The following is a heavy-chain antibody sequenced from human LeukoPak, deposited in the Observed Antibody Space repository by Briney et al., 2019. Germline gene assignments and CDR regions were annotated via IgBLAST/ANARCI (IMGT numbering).Heavy chain of an antibody. Sequence: SETLSLTCTVSGGSISSGGYYWSWIRQHPGKGLEWIGYIYYSGSTYYNPSLKSRVTISVDTSKNQFSLNLSSVTAADTAVYYCARATPGFSSGWFNNWFDPWGQGTLVTVSS. CDR1: GGSISSGGYY. CDR2: IYYSGST. J-gene: IGHJ5*02. CDR3: ARATPGFSSGWFNNWFDP. D-gene: IGHD6-19*01. V-gene: IGHV4-31*03.